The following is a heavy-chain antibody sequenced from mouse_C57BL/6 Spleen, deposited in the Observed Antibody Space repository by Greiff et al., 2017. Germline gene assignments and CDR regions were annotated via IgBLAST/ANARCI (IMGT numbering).Heavy chain of an antibody. J-gene: IGHJ4*01. CDR1: GYSITSGYY. CDR3: AREETTVMDY. CDR2: ISYDGSN. V-gene: IGHV3-6*01. Sequence: EVKLQESGPGLVKPSQSLSLTCSVTGYSITSGYYWNWIRQFPGNKLEWMGYISYDGSNNYNPSLKNRISITRDTSKNQFFLKLNSVTTEDTATYYCAREETTVMDYWGQGTSVTVSS. D-gene: IGHD1-1*01.